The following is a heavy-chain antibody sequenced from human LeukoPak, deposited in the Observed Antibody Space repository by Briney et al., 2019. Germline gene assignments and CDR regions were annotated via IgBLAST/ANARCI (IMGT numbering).Heavy chain of an antibody. CDR2: ISAYNGNT. J-gene: IGHJ4*02. CDR1: GYTFTSYG. V-gene: IGHV1-18*01. D-gene: IGHD3-22*01. CDR3: ARVSSRLDFYDSSGYYYG. Sequence: GASVKVSCKASGYTFTSYGISWVRQAPGQGLELMGWISAYNGNTNYAQKLQGRVTMTTDTSTSTAYMELRSLRSDDTAVYYCARVSSRLDFYDSSGYYYGWGQGTLVTVSS.